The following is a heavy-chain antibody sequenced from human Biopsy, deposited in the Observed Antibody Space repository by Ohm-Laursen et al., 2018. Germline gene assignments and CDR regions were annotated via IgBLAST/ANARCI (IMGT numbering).Heavy chain of an antibody. V-gene: IGHV4-31*03. CDR1: GVSISVDGYY. Sequence: TLSLTCTVSGVSISVDGYYWAWIRQLPGKGLAWIGYIYHSGTTYYNPSLKSRLTMSVDTSKNEFSLRLRSVTAADTAVYFCATFRASWDTTQGGDYWGQGTLVTVSS. CDR3: ATFRASWDTTQGGDY. CDR2: IYHSGTT. D-gene: IGHD1-26*01. J-gene: IGHJ4*02.